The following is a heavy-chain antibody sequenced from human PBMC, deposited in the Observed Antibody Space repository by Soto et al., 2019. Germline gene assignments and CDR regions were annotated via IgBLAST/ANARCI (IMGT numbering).Heavy chain of an antibody. CDR1: GFTFRSYW. J-gene: IGHJ4*02. Sequence: PGGSLRLSCAASGFTFRSYWMHWVRQAPGKGLVWVSRINSDGSSTSYADSVKGRFTISRDNAKNTLYLQMNSLRAEDTAVYYCARVVQSSGYGAYDYWGQGTLVTVSS. D-gene: IGHD3-22*01. CDR3: ARVVQSSGYGAYDY. V-gene: IGHV3-74*01. CDR2: INSDGSST.